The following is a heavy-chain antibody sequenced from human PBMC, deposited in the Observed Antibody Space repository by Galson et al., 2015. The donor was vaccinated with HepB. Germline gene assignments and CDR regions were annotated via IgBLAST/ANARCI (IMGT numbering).Heavy chain of an antibody. CDR3: ARIVAIKGRDGNWFDP. Sequence: QSGAEVKKPGESLRISCKGSGYSFTSYWISWVRQMPGKGLEWMGRIDPSDSYTNYSPSFQGHVTISADKSISTAYLQWSSLKASDTAMYYCARIVAIKGRDGNWFDPWGQGTLVTVSS. D-gene: IGHD5-12*01. CDR1: GYSFTSYW. J-gene: IGHJ5*02. V-gene: IGHV5-10-1*01. CDR2: IDPSDSYT.